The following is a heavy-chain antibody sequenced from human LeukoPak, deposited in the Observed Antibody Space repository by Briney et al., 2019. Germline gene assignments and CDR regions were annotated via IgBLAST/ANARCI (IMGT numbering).Heavy chain of an antibody. CDR2: INPSGGST. V-gene: IGHV1-46*01. CDR3: ARVGSYYCFDY. Sequence: ASVKVPCKASGYTFTSYYMHWVRQAPGQGLEWMGIINPSGGSTSYAQKFQGRVTMTRDMSTSTVYMELSSLRSEDTAVYYCARVGSYYCFDYWGQGTLVTVSS. J-gene: IGHJ4*02. D-gene: IGHD1-26*01. CDR1: GYTFTSYY.